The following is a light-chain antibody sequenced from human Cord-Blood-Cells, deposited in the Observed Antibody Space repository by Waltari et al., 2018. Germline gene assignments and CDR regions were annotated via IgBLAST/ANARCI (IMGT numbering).Light chain of an antibody. CDR1: QGFRND. CDR2: AAS. V-gene: IGKV1-17*01. CDR3: LQHNSYPYS. J-gene: IGKJ2*03. Sequence: DIQMTQFPSSLSAYVGDRVNLNCRESQGFRNDLGWYLQKPGNAPKRLIDAASSLQSGVPSRFSGSGSVTEVTLTISSLQPEEFATYYCLQHNSYPYSFGQGTKLEIK.